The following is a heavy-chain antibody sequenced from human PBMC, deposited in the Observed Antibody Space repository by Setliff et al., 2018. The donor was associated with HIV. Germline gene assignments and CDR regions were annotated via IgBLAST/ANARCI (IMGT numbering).Heavy chain of an antibody. CDR3: ARLEDQLGPGWFAP. J-gene: IGHJ5*02. V-gene: IGHV4-31*03. D-gene: IGHD1-1*01. CDR2: ISHSGNT. CDR1: GDSISSESSF. Sequence: PSETLSLTCSVSGDSISSESSFWSWVRQYPGKGLELIGYISHSGNTYYTPSLESRITLSVDTSKNQFSLKVNSVTAADTAVYYCARLEDQLGPGWFAPWGQGTQVTVSS.